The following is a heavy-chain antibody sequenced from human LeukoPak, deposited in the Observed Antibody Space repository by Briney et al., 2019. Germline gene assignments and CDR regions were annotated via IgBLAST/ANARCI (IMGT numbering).Heavy chain of an antibody. J-gene: IGHJ4*02. V-gene: IGHV3-53*01. D-gene: IGHD3-10*01. CDR2: IYSGGST. CDR3: ARAGTMVRGVYIPLDY. Sequence: GGSLRLSCAASGFTVSSNYMSWVRQAPGKGLEWVSVIYSGGSTYYADSVKGRFTISRDNSKNTLYLQMNSLRAEDTAVYYCARAGTMVRGVYIPLDYWGQGTLVTVSS. CDR1: GFTVSSNY.